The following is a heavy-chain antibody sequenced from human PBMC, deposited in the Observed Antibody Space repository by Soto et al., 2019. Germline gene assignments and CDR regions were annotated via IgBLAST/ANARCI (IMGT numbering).Heavy chain of an antibody. Sequence: GSLRLSCAASGFTFSSYAMSWVRQAPGKGLEWVSAISGSGGSTYYADSVKGRFTISRDNSKNTLYLQMNSLRAEDTAVYYCARPTYYDFWSGYYGYWGQGTLGTVSS. V-gene: IGHV3-23*01. J-gene: IGHJ4*02. CDR2: ISGSGGST. D-gene: IGHD3-3*01. CDR1: GFTFSSYA. CDR3: ARPTYYDFWSGYYGY.